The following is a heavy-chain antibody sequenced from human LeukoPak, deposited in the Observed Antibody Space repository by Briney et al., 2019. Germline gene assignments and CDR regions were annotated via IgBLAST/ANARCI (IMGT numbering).Heavy chain of an antibody. J-gene: IGHJ4*02. Sequence: GGSLRLSCAASGFTVSSNYMSWVRQAPGKGLEWVSVIYSGGSTYYADSVKGRFTISRDNSKNTLYLQTNSLRAEDTAVYYCASARQRIAGAGTLDYWGQGTLVTVSS. CDR3: ASARQRIAGAGTLDY. CDR2: IYSGGST. V-gene: IGHV3-53*01. CDR1: GFTVSSNY. D-gene: IGHD6-19*01.